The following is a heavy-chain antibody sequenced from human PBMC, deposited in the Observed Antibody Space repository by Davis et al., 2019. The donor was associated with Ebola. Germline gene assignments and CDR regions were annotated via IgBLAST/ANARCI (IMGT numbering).Heavy chain of an antibody. CDR3: ARYYDFWSGYGMDV. CDR1: GFTFSSYS. D-gene: IGHD3-3*01. Sequence: GESLKISCAASGFTFSSYSMNWVRQAPGKGLEWVSSISSSSSYIYYADSVKGRFTISRDNAKNSLYLQMNSLRAEDTAVYYCARYYDFWSGYGMDVWGQGTTVTVSS. J-gene: IGHJ6*02. CDR2: ISSSSSYI. V-gene: IGHV3-21*01.